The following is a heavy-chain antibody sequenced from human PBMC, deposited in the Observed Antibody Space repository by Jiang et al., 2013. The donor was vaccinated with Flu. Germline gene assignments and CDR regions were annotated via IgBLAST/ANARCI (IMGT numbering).Heavy chain of an antibody. Sequence: GAEVKKPGASVRVSCKASGYTFTSYGITWVRQAPGQGLEWMGWISTYNGNTYYVQKFQGRVTMTTDTSTSTAYMELRSLRSDDTAVYYCATQSPAFDYWGQGTLVTVSS. J-gene: IGHJ4*02. CDR2: ISTYNGNT. CDR3: ATQSPAFDY. CDR1: GYTFTSYG. D-gene: IGHD2-2*01. V-gene: IGHV1-18*01.